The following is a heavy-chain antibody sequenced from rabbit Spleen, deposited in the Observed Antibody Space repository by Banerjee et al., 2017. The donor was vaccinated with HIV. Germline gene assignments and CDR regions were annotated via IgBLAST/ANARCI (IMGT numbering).Heavy chain of an antibody. CDR1: GFSFSSSYY. V-gene: IGHV1S40*01. CDR3: ARDSGSSFSSYGMDL. D-gene: IGHD8-1*01. J-gene: IGHJ3*01. CDR2: IYAGSSGNT. Sequence: QSLEESGGDLVKPGASLTLTCTASGFSFSSSYYMCWVRQAPGKGLEWIACIYAGSSGNTYSATWAKGRFTISKTSSTTVTLQMTSLTAADTATYFCARDSGSSFSSYGMDLWGQGTLVTVS.